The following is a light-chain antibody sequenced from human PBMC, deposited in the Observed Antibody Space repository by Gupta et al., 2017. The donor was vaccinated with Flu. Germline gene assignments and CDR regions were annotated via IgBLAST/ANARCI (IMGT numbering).Light chain of an antibody. CDR2: KAS. CDR3: QQYNSYPYT. CDR1: QNIPNW. V-gene: IGKV1-5*03. Sequence: DIQMTQSPSTLSASVGDRVTITCRASQNIPNWLAWFQQKPGKAPKLLIYKASRVESGVPSRFSGSGSEAEFTLTISSLQPDDFATYYCQQYNSYPYTFGQGTKLEIK. J-gene: IGKJ2*01.